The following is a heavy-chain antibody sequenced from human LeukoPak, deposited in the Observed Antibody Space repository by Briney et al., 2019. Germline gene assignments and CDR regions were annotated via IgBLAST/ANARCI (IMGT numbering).Heavy chain of an antibody. D-gene: IGHD3-3*01. CDR3: ARHGARGGFWSGYYSFDY. J-gene: IGHJ4*02. V-gene: IGHV3-7*01. CDR2: IEQDGSEK. CDR1: GFTFSNYW. Sequence: PGGSLRLSCAASGFTFSNYWMSWVRQAPGKGLEWVANIEQDGSEKHYVDSVKGRFTISRDNAKNSLYLQMNSLRAEDTAVYYCARHGARGGFWSGYYSFDYWGQGTLVTVSS.